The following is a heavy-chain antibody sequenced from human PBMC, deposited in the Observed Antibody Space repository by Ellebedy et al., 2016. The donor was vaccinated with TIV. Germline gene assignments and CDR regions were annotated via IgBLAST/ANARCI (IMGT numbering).Heavy chain of an antibody. Sequence: MPSETLSLTCSVSGGSVRSHCWSWIRQSAGKGLEWIGRVCFGETTNYNPSLKSRLTMSVDTSKNQFSLRLSSLTAADTAVYYCARDVGPTTVLDYWGQGTLVRVSS. CDR1: GGSVRSHC. D-gene: IGHD4-17*01. CDR3: ARDVGPTTVLDY. V-gene: IGHV4-4*07. J-gene: IGHJ4*02. CDR2: VCFGETT.